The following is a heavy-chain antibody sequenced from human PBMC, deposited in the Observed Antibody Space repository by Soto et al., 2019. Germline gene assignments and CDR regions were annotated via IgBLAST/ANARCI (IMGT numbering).Heavy chain of an antibody. CDR2: IYYSGST. CDR1: GGSISSYY. Sequence: SSETLSLTCTVSGGSISSYYWSWIRQPPGKGLEWIGYIYYSGSTNYNPSLKSRVTISVDTSKNQFSLKLSSVTAADTAVYYCARRRSYYGLDYWGQGTLVTVS. V-gene: IGHV4-59*08. CDR3: ARRRSYYGLDY. J-gene: IGHJ4*02. D-gene: IGHD1-26*01.